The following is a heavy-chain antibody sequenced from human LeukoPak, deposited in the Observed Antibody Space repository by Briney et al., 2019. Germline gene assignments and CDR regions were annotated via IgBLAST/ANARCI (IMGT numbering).Heavy chain of an antibody. CDR1: GYTFTSYD. D-gene: IGHD6-19*01. J-gene: IGHJ6*03. CDR2: MNPNSGNT. V-gene: IGHV1-8*01. CDR3: AREPRAVNYYYYYYMDV. Sequence: ASVKVSCKASGYTFTSYDINWVRQAPGQGLEWMGWMNPNSGNTGYAQKFQGRVTMTRNTSISTAYMELSSLRSEDTAVYYCAREPRAVNYYYYYYMDVWGKGTTVTVSS.